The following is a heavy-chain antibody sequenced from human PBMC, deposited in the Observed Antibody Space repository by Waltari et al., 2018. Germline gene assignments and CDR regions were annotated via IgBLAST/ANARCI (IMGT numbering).Heavy chain of an antibody. Sequence: EVHLLESGGGLVQPGGSLRLSCTTSLFTFSNYALSWVRQAPGKGLEWVSAITGSGLTTYYADSVNGRFAVSRDNSRNSVFLQMNTLRGDDTAVYYGAKEWEDTAMVAYYFDSWGQGTLVTVSS. CDR2: ITGSGLTT. CDR3: AKEWEDTAMVAYYFDS. V-gene: IGHV3-23*01. CDR1: LFTFSNYA. D-gene: IGHD5-18*01. J-gene: IGHJ4*02.